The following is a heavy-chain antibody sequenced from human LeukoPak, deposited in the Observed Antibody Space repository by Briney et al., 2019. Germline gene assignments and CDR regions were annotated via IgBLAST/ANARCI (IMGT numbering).Heavy chain of an antibody. CDR1: GGSISSGGYS. Sequence: SETLSLTCAVSGGSISSGGYSWSWIRQPPGKGLEWIVYIYHSGSTYYNPSLKPRVTISVDKSKNHFSLKLSSVTAADTAVYYCARQEYDFWSGYPWGGFDYWGQGTLVTVSS. CDR2: IYHSGST. CDR3: ARQEYDFWSGYPWGGFDY. V-gene: IGHV4-30-2*01. J-gene: IGHJ4*02. D-gene: IGHD3-3*01.